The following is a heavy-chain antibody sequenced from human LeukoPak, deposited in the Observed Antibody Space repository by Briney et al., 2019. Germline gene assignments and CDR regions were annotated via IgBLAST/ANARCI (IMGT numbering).Heavy chain of an antibody. CDR1: GGSISSSSYY. V-gene: IGHV4-39*01. D-gene: IGHD1-14*01. CDR2: IYYSGST. Sequence: SETLSLTCTVSGGSISSSSYYWGWIRQPPWKGLEWLGTIYYSGSTYYNPSLKSRVTISVDTSKNQFSLKLSSVTAADTAVYYCARRAKITAALHRWFDPWGQGTLVTVSS. CDR3: ARRAKITAALHRWFDP. J-gene: IGHJ5*02.